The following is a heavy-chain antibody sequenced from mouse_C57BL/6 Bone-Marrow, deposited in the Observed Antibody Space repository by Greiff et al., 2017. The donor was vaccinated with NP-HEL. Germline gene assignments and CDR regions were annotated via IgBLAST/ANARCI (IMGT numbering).Heavy chain of an antibody. CDR1: GYTFTSYW. CDR3: ARYGLGGDC. Sequence: QVQLQQPGAELVMPGASVKLSCKASGYTFTSYWMHWVKQRPGQGLEWIGEIDPSDSYTNYNQKFKGKSTLTVDKSSSTAYMQLSSLTSEDSAVYYCARYGLGGDCWGQGTTLAVSS. CDR2: IDPSDSYT. D-gene: IGHD1-1*02. V-gene: IGHV1-69*01. J-gene: IGHJ2*01.